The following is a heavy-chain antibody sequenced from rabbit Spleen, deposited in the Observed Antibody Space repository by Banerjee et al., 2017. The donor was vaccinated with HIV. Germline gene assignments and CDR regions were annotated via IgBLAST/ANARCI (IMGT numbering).Heavy chain of an antibody. D-gene: IGHD8-1*01. Sequence: QSLEESGGDLVKPGASLTLTCTASGFSFSSSVYMCWVRQAPGKGLEWIGCIYAGIGTTYYASWARGRFTIFKASSTTVTLQMTSLTAADTATYFCARDGAGGTYFALWGQGTLVTVS. CDR3: ARDGAGGTYFAL. CDR2: IYAGIGTT. V-gene: IGHV1S40*01. J-gene: IGHJ4*01. CDR1: GFSFSSSVY.